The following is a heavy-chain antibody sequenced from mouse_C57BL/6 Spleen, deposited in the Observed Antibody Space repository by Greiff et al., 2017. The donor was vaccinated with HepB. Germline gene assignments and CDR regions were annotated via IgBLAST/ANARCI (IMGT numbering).Heavy chain of an antibody. CDR2: IYPGDGDT. J-gene: IGHJ1*03. CDR1: GYAFSSYW. D-gene: IGHD1-1*01. CDR3: ASSYGSSLYFDV. Sequence: QVQLQQSGAELVKPGASVKISCKASGYAFSSYWMNWVKQRPGKGLEWIGQIYPGDGDTNYNGKFKGKATLTADKSSSTAYMQLSSLTSEDSAVYFCASSYGSSLYFDVWGTGTTVTVSS. V-gene: IGHV1-80*01.